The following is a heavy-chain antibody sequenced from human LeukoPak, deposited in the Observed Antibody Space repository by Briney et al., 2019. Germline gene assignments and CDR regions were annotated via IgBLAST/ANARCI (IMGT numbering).Heavy chain of an antibody. Sequence: SVKVSCKASGGTFSSYAISWVRQAPGQGLEWMGGIIPIFGTANYAQKFQGRVTITADESTSTAYMELSSLRSEDTAVYYCARGLNDFWSGYGSYYFDYWGQGTLVTVSS. J-gene: IGHJ4*02. CDR2: IIPIFGTA. V-gene: IGHV1-69*13. CDR3: ARGLNDFWSGYGSYYFDY. CDR1: GGTFSSYA. D-gene: IGHD3-3*01.